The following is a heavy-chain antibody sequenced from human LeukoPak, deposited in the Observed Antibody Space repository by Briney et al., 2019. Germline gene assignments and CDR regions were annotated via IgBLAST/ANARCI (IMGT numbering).Heavy chain of an antibody. CDR2: VYYSGST. D-gene: IGHD6-13*01. CDR3: ARHLGGSSLFDY. V-gene: IGHV4-39*01. CDR1: GGSISGRSYY. J-gene: IGHJ4*02. Sequence: SETLSLTCTVSGGSISGRSYYWGWIRQPPGKGLEWVGSVYYSGSTYYNPSLRSRVIISVDASKNQFSLQLNSVTAADTAVYYCARHLGGSSLFDYWGQGALVTVSS.